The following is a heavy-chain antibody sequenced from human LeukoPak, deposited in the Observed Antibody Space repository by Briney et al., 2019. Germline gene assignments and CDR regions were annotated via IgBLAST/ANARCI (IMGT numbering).Heavy chain of an antibody. V-gene: IGHV3-7*01. CDR3: ARDAIATAGTMDY. Sequence: GGSLRLSCAASGFTFSNYAMSWVRQAPGKGLEWVANIRQDGSEKYYVDSVKGRFTISRDNAKNSLYLQMNSLRAEDTAVYYCARDAIATAGTMDYWGQGTLVTVSS. CDR1: GFTFSNYA. J-gene: IGHJ4*02. D-gene: IGHD6-13*01. CDR2: IRQDGSEK.